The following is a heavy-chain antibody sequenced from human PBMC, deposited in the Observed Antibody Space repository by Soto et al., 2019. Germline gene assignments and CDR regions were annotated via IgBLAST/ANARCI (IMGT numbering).Heavy chain of an antibody. Sequence: EVQLLESGGGLVQPGRSLRLSCAASGFTFSSYAMNWVRQAPGKGLEWVSAMRGTGGSTYYADSVKGRFTISRDNSKNTLYLQMNSLRVEDTAVFYWAKAGFSSGWSTSYFDYWGQGTLVTVSS. CDR3: AKAGFSSGWSTSYFDY. J-gene: IGHJ4*02. CDR2: MRGTGGST. CDR1: GFTFSSYA. V-gene: IGHV3-23*01. D-gene: IGHD6-19*01.